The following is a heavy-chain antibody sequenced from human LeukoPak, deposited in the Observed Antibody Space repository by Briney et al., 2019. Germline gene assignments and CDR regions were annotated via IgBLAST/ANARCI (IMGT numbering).Heavy chain of an antibody. CDR2: ISSSGSTI. V-gene: IGHV3-48*03. D-gene: IGHD5-24*01. CDR3: ARPASDMATTN. CDR1: GFTFSSYE. Sequence: GGSLRLSCAASGFTFSSYEMNWVRQAPGKGLEWVSYISSSGSTIYYADSVKGRFTISRDNAKNSLNLQMNSLRAEDTAVYYCARPASDMATTNWGQGTLVTVSS. J-gene: IGHJ4*02.